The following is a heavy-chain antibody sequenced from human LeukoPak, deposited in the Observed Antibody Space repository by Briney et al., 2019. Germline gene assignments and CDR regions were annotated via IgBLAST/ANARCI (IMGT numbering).Heavy chain of an antibody. CDR2: IYYSGST. Sequence: PSETLSLTCPVSGGSISSYYWSWIRQPPGKGLEWIGYIYYSGSTNYNPSLKSRVTISVDTSKNQFSLKLSSVTAADTAVYYCARGYDILTGYLDYWGQGTLLTVSS. CDR1: GGSISSYY. CDR3: ARGYDILTGYLDY. J-gene: IGHJ4*02. D-gene: IGHD3-9*01. V-gene: IGHV4-59*01.